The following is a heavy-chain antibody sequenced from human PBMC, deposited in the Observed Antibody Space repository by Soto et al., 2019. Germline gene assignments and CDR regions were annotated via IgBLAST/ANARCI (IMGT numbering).Heavy chain of an antibody. V-gene: IGHV4-30-2*01. CDR2: IYHSGST. CDR3: ARGGLTTVTPRWFDP. Sequence: QLQLQESGSGLVKPSQTLSLTCAVSGGSISSGGYSWSWIRQPPGKGLEWIGYIYHSGSTYYNPSHNSRVTISEDRSKNQFSLKLRSVTAADTAVYYCARGGLTTVTPRWFDPWGQGTLVTVSS. D-gene: IGHD4-4*01. CDR1: GGSISSGGYS. J-gene: IGHJ5*02.